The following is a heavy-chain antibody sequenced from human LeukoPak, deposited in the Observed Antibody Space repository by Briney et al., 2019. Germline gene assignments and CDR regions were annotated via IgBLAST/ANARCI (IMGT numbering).Heavy chain of an antibody. J-gene: IGHJ5*02. V-gene: IGHV3-21*01. CDR1: GFTFSTYT. Sequence: GGSLRLSCAASGFTFSTYTMNWVRQAPGKGLEWVSSISSRSSYIYYADSVRGRLTISRDNAKNSLYLQMSSLRAEDTAVYHCARGVYCTNGVCYLDWFDPWGQGTLVTVSS. CDR3: ARGVYCTNGVCYLDWFDP. CDR2: ISSRSSYI. D-gene: IGHD2-8*01.